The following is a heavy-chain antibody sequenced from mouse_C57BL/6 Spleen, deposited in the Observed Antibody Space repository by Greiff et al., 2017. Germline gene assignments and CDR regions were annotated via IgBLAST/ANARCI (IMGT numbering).Heavy chain of an antibody. D-gene: IGHD2-3*01. CDR3: ARDEDGYSFAY. V-gene: IGHV5-4*01. J-gene: IGHJ3*01. CDR2: ISDGGSYT. CDR1: GFTFSSYA. Sequence: DVQLVESGGGLVKPGGSLKLSCAASGFTFSSYAMSWVRQTPEKRLEWVATISDGGSYTYYPDNVKGRFTISRDNAKNNLYLQMSNLKSADTAMYSCARDEDGYSFAYWGQGTLVTVSA.